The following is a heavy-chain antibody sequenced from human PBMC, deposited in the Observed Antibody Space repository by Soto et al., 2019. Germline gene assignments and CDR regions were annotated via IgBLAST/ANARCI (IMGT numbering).Heavy chain of an antibody. D-gene: IGHD6-13*01. CDR3: AKDHVPTRIAAAGGMDV. Sequence: PGGSLRLSCAASGFTFSSYAMSWVRQAPGKGLEWVSAISGSGGSTYYADSVKGRFTISRDNSKNTLYLQMNSLRAEDTAVYYCAKDHVPTRIAAAGGMDVWGQGTTVTVSS. CDR1: GFTFSSYA. V-gene: IGHV3-23*01. J-gene: IGHJ6*02. CDR2: ISGSGGST.